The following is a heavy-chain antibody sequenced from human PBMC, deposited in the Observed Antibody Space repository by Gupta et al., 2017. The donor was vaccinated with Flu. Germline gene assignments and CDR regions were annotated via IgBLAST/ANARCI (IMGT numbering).Heavy chain of an antibody. J-gene: IGHJ6*02. D-gene: IGHD3-10*01. CDR1: GFTFSSYG. CDR2: ISYDGSNK. V-gene: IGHV3-30*18. Sequence: QVQLVESGGGVVQPGRSLRLSCAASGFTFSSYGMHWVRQAPGKGLGWVAVISYDGSNKYYADSVKGRFTISRDNSKNTLYLQMNSLRAEDTAVYYCAKGGSGSYPLLSINYGMDVWGQGTTVTVSS. CDR3: AKGGSGSYPLLSINYGMDV.